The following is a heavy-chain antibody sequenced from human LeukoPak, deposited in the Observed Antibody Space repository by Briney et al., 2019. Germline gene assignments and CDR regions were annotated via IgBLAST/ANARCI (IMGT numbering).Heavy chain of an antibody. V-gene: IGHV1-8*01. Sequence: ASVKVSCKASGYTFTSYDIHWVRQATGQGLEWMGRMNPNRGDTDYAQKFQGRVTMTRDTSISTAYMEVSSLRSEDTAVYYCARWRTTYLDYWGQGTLVTVSS. CDR3: ARWRTTYLDY. J-gene: IGHJ4*02. D-gene: IGHD1/OR15-1a*01. CDR2: MNPNRGDT. CDR1: GYTFTSYD.